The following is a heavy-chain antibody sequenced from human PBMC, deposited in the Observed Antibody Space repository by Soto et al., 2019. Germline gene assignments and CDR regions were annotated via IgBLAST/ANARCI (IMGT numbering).Heavy chain of an antibody. CDR1: GYTLINYG. CDR3: ARDYASFQPTWFDP. D-gene: IGHD2-8*01. CDR2: ISAYNGKT. Sequence: ASVKVSCKTSGYTLINYGITWLRQAPGQGLEWMGWISAYNGKTYYAQKFQGRVTMTTDTSTSTAYMELRSLRSDDTAVYYCARDYASFQPTWFDPWGQGTLVTVSS. V-gene: IGHV1-18*01. J-gene: IGHJ5*02.